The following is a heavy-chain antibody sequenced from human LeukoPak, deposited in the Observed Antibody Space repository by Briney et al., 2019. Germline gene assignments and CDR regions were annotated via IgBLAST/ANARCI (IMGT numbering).Heavy chain of an antibody. CDR3: ARDTTRYFDY. Sequence: ASVKVSCKASGFTFTDYYMHWVRQAPGQGLEWMGIINPSGGSTSYTQKFQGRVTMTRDTSTSIVYMELSSLRSEDTAVYYCARDTTRYFDYWGQGTLVTVSS. J-gene: IGHJ4*02. D-gene: IGHD1-1*01. CDR1: GFTFTDYY. CDR2: INPSGGST. V-gene: IGHV1-46*01.